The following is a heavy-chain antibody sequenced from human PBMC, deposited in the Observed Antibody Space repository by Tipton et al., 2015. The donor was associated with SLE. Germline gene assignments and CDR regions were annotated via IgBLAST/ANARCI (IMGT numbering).Heavy chain of an antibody. J-gene: IGHJ4*02. CDR3: ARFHMTAAGTE. V-gene: IGHV1-3*01. CDR2: INAGNGNT. CDR1: GYTFSTYV. D-gene: IGHD6-13*01. Sequence: QVQLVQSGAEVKKPGASVKVSCKASGYTFSTYVMHWVRQAPGQRLEWMGWINAGNGNTKYSQKFQGRVTITRDTSANTAYMELSSLISEDTAVYYCARFHMTAAGTEWGQGTLVTVSS.